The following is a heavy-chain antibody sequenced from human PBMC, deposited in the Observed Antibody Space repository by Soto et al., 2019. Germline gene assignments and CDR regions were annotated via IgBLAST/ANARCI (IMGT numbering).Heavy chain of an antibody. CDR1: GYTFTSYA. D-gene: IGHD3-22*01. V-gene: IGHV1-3*01. J-gene: IGHJ3*02. CDR2: INAGNGNT. Sequence: AASVKVSCKASGYTFTSYAMHWVRQAPGQRLEWMGWINAGNGNTKYSQKFQGRVTITRDTSASTAYMELSSLRSEDTAVYYCARVIYYYDSSGYDAFDIWGQGTMVTVS. CDR3: ARVIYYYDSSGYDAFDI.